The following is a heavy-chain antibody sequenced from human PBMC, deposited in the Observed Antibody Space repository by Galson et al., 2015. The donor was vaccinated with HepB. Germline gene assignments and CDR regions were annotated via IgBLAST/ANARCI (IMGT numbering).Heavy chain of an antibody. CDR1: GGSISSYY. J-gene: IGHJ2*01. D-gene: IGHD3-22*01. Sequence: SETLSLTCTVSGGSISSYYWSWIRQPPGKGLEWIGFVSSSGGSNQNPSLRSRVTISVDMSRSQVSLRLRSVTAADTAVYYCARLSNYYYDSSGYYQGGYFDLWGRGALVTVSS. CDR2: VSSSGGS. CDR3: ARLSNYYYDSSGYYQGGYFDL. V-gene: IGHV4-59*08.